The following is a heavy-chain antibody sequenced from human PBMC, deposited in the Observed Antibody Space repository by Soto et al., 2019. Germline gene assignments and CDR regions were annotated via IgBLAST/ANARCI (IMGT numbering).Heavy chain of an antibody. CDR3: GKGNTIGVYHAMVV. CDR1: GYSFISYD. Sequence: GASVKVSCKASGYSFISYDINWVRGGTGQGLEGVGWMNPKSANTAYAHKFQGRVTMTRNTSITTSYMELSSRRSMDTAVYYCGKGNTIGVYHAMVVWGQGTTVTVSS. V-gene: IGHV1-8*01. CDR2: MNPKSANT. J-gene: IGHJ6*01.